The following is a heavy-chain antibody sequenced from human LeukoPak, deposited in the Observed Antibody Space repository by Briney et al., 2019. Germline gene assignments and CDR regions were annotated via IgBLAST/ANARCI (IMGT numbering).Heavy chain of an antibody. J-gene: IGHJ4*02. CDR3: AREATWGEWYFDH. CDR1: GITFSRHG. V-gene: IGHV3-30*03. Sequence: SGGSLRLSCVASGITFSRHGMDWVRQAPGKGLEWVAVIADDGGVKQYADSVKGRFTVSGDNSKSTLYLQMNGLSVEDTAIYYCAREATWGEWYFDHWGQGTPVTVSS. CDR2: IADDGGVK. D-gene: IGHD3-3*01.